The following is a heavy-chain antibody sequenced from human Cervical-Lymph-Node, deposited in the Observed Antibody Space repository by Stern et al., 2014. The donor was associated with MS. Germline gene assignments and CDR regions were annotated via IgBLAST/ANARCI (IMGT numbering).Heavy chain of an antibody. CDR2: ISSSGTTM. CDR1: GFTFSDFY. Sequence: VQLVESGGGLVKPGGSLRLSCAPSGFTFSDFYMSWIRQAPGKGLEWVSYISSSGTTMYYADSVKGRFTISRDNTKNSLYLQMNGLRAEDTAVYYCARGWSPHYYGSGSYSFDYWGQGTLVTVSS. D-gene: IGHD3-10*01. V-gene: IGHV3-11*01. CDR3: ARGWSPHYYGSGSYSFDY. J-gene: IGHJ4*02.